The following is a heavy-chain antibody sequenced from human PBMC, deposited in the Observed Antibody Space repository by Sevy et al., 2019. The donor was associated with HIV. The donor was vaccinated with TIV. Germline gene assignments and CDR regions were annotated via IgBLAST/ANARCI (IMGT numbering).Heavy chain of an antibody. CDR3: AREVRQQIDV. Sequence: SETLSLTCAVSGYSISSGYYWGWIRQPPGKGLEWIGYICHSGTTCYNPSLKSRVTISVDTSKNQIFLKLSSVTAADTAVYYCAREVRQQIDVWGQGTLVTVSS. CDR1: GYSISSGYY. D-gene: IGHD6-13*01. J-gene: IGHJ4*02. V-gene: IGHV4-38-2*02. CDR2: ICHSGTT.